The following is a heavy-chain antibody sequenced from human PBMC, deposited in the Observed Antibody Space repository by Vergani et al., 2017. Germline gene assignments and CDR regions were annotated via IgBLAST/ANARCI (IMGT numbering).Heavy chain of an antibody. V-gene: IGHV1-69*11. CDR3: AGDLGITMVRGAFDY. CDR1: GGTFSSYA. CDR2: IIPILGTA. D-gene: IGHD3-10*01. Sequence: QVQLVQSGAEVKKPGSSVKVSCKASGGTFSSYAISWVRQAPGQGLEWMGRIIPILGTANYAQKFQGRVTITADESTSTAYMELSSLRSEDTAVYYCAGDLGITMVRGAFDYWGQGTLVTVSS. J-gene: IGHJ4*02.